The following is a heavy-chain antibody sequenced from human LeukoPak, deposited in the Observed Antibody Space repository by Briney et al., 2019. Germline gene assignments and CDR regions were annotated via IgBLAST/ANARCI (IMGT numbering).Heavy chain of an antibody. J-gene: IGHJ3*02. CDR3: AREGYDSSGYQGAFDI. V-gene: IGHV4-34*01. CDR1: GGSFSGYY. D-gene: IGHD3-22*01. CDR2: INHSGST. Sequence: SETLSLTCAVYGGSFSGYYWSWIRQPPGKGLEWIGEINHSGSTNYNPSLKSRVTISVDTSKSQFSLKLSSVTAADTAVYYCAREGYDSSGYQGAFDIWGQGTMVTVSS.